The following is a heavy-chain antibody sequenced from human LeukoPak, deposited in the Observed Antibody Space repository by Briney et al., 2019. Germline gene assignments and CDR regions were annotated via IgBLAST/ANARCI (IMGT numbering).Heavy chain of an antibody. CDR1: GDSVSSNSAT. CDR3: ARGSSSSSWFFDY. V-gene: IGHV6-1*01. J-gene: IGHJ4*02. CDR2: TYYRSKWYN. D-gene: IGHD6-13*01. Sequence: SPTLSLTCAISGDSVSSNSATWTWIRQSPSRGLEWLGRTYYRSKWYNDYAVSVKSRMTINPDTSKNQFSLQVNSVTPEDTAVYYCARGSSSSSWFFDYWGQGILVTVSS.